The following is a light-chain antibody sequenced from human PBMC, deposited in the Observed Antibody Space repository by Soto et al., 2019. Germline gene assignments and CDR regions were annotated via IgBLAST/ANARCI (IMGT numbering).Light chain of an antibody. J-gene: IGLJ3*02. V-gene: IGLV2-11*01. CDR3: CSSAGGFTRV. Sequence: QSALTQPRSVSGSPGQSVTISCIGTSSDVVSWYQQHPDKAPKLIIYYVTQRPSGVPDRFSASKSGNTASLTISGLQAEDEADYYCCSSAGGFTRVFGGGTKLTVL. CDR1: SSDVV. CDR2: YVT.